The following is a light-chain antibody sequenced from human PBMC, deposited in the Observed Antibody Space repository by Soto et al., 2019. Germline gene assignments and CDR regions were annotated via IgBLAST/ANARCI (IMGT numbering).Light chain of an antibody. CDR3: QQRTNWPLT. J-gene: IGKJ4*01. V-gene: IGKV3-11*01. CDR2: DAS. CDR1: QSVTTF. Sequence: EIVLTQSPVTLSLSPGERATLSCRASQSVTTFLAWYQQKPGQAPRLLIYDASKRATGIPAMFSGSGSGTDFTLTISSLEPEDFEVYYCQQRTNWPLTFGGGTKVEIK.